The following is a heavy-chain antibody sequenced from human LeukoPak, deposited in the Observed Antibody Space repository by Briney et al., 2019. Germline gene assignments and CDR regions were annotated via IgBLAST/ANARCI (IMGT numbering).Heavy chain of an antibody. Sequence: GGSLRLSCAASGFTFSSYSMNWVRQAPGKGLEWVSSISSSSYIYYADSVKGRFTISRDNAKNSLYLQMNSLRAEDTAVYYCAGGGYDYVWGSYRYADYWGQGTLVTVSS. J-gene: IGHJ4*02. D-gene: IGHD3-16*02. V-gene: IGHV3-21*01. CDR2: ISSSSYI. CDR1: GFTFSSYS. CDR3: AGGGYDYVWGSYRYADY.